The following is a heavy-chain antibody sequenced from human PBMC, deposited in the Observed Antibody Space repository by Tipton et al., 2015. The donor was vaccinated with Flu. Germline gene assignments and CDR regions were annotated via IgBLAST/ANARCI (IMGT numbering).Heavy chain of an antibody. CDR2: IYHSGST. D-gene: IGHD6-6*01. CDR1: GYSISSGYY. V-gene: IGHV4-38-2*01. Sequence: TLSLTCAVSGYSISSGYYWGWIRQPPGKGLEWIGSIYHSGSTYYNPSLKSRVTISVDTSKNQFSLKLSSVTAADTAVYYCARHSVGEYSSSSLWDWGQGTLVTVSS. J-gene: IGHJ4*02. CDR3: ARHSVGEYSSSSLWD.